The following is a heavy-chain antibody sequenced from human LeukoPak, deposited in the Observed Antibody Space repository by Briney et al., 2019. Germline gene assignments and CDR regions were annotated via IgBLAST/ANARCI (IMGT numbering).Heavy chain of an antibody. CDR1: GASISSYY. CDR3: ARDAAAGYSLAC. J-gene: IGHJ4*02. Sequence: SETLSLTCTVSGASISSYYWSWIRQPPGKGLEWIGYIYYSGSTNYNPSLKSRVTISVDTSKNQFSLKLSSVTAADTAVYYCARDAAAGYSLACWGQGTLVTVSS. CDR2: IYYSGST. D-gene: IGHD6-13*01. V-gene: IGHV4-59*12.